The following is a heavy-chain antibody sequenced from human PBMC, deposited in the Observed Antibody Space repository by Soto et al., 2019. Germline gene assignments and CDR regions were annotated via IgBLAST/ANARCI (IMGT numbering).Heavy chain of an antibody. Sequence: EVQLLESGGGLVQPGGSLRLSCVASGFTFSNYAMNWVRQAPGKGLEWVSFISGSGGSTDYADSVKGRFTISRDNSKNTLYLQMGILRAEDTAIYYCAGSYCSGGSCYSALHYYYYYMDVWGKGTTVTVSS. D-gene: IGHD2-15*01. J-gene: IGHJ6*03. CDR3: AGSYCSGGSCYSALHYYYYYMDV. CDR1: GFTFSNYA. CDR2: ISGSGGST. V-gene: IGHV3-23*01.